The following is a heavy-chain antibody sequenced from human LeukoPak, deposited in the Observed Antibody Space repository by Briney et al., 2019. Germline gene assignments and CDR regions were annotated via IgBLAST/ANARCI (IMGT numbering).Heavy chain of an antibody. Sequence: GGSLRLSCAASGFRFGGSTISWVRQAPGKGLQWVSSISDSGNTYYAESLMGRITVSRDNAKNSLFLQMNSLRADDTAVYYCARDASIGLDVWGHGTTVTVSS. V-gene: IGHV3-21*01. CDR3: ARDASIGLDV. D-gene: IGHD3-9*01. CDR2: ISDSGNT. J-gene: IGHJ6*02. CDR1: GFRFGGST.